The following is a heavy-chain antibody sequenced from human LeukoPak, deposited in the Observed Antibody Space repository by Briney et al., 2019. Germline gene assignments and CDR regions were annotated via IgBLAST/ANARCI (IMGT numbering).Heavy chain of an antibody. CDR3: ARRANIVGATRSFDY. Sequence: EASVKVSCKASGGTFSSYAISWVRQAPGQGLEWMGRIIPILGIANYAQKFQGRVTITADKSTSTAYMELSSLRSEDTAVYYCARRANIVGATRSFDYWGQGTLVTVSS. CDR1: GGTFSSYA. V-gene: IGHV1-69*04. J-gene: IGHJ4*02. CDR2: IIPILGIA. D-gene: IGHD1-26*01.